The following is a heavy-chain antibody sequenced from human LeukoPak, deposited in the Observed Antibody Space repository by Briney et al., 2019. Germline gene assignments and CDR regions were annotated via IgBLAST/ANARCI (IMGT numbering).Heavy chain of an antibody. CDR2: ISGSGGST. D-gene: IGHD3-10*01. J-gene: IGHJ5*02. V-gene: IGHV3-23*01. CDR1: GFTFSSYA. CDR3: AKGRYYYGSGLFDP. Sequence: GGSLRLSCAASGFTFSSYAIIWVRQAPGKGLEWVSAISGSGGSTYYADSVKGRFTISRDNSKNTLYLQMNSLRAEDTAVYYCAKGRYYYGSGLFDPWGQGTLVTVSS.